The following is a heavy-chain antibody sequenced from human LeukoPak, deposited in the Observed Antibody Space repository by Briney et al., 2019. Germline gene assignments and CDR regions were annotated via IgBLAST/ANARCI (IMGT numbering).Heavy chain of an antibody. J-gene: IGHJ3*01. CDR3: ARGIFNAFDF. CDR2: TYYRSKWYS. V-gene: IGHV6-1*01. Sequence: SQTLSLTCAISGDSVSSNSAAWNWIRQSPSRGLEWLGRTYYRSKWYSDYGISVKSRIIINPDTSKNQFSLQLNSVTPEDTATYFCARGIFNAFDFWGLGTMVTVSS. CDR1: GDSVSSNSAA.